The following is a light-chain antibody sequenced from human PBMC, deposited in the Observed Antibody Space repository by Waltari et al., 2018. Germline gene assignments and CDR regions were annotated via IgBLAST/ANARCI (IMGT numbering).Light chain of an antibody. CDR3: SSYTTSNTLV. CDR1: SSDDGGYKT. V-gene: IGLV2-14*03. Sequence: SALTQPASVSGSTGQSINSSCTVTSSDDGGYKTVPWYQQHPGKAPKLMIYDFSNRPSGVSNRFSGSKSGNTASLTISGLQAEDEADYYCSSYTTSNTLVFGTGTNVIVL. J-gene: IGLJ1*01. CDR2: DFS.